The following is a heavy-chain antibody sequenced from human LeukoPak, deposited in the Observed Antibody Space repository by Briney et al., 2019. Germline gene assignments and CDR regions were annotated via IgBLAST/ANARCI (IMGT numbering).Heavy chain of an antibody. V-gene: IGHV3-21*01. CDR3: ARVPGYGGYFSVDY. CDR1: GFTFSSYS. D-gene: IGHD1-26*01. CDR2: ISSSSSYI. Sequence: GGSLRLSCAASGFTFSSYSMNWVRQAPGKGLEWVSSISSSSSYIYYADSVKGLFTNSRDNAKNSLYLQMNSLRAEATAVYYCARVPGYGGYFSVDYWGQGTLVTVSS. J-gene: IGHJ4*02.